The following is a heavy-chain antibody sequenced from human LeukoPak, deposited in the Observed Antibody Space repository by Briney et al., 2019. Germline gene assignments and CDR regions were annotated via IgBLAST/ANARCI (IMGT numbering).Heavy chain of an antibody. V-gene: IGHV4-61*08. D-gene: IGHD5-18*01. J-gene: IGHJ4*02. CDR1: GVSISSGGYY. CDR2: IYYSGST. Sequence: SETLSLTCTVSGVSISSGGYYWSWIRQHPGKGLEWIGYIYYSGSTNYNPSLKSRVTISVDTSKNQFSLKLSSVTAADTAVYYCARHALTYTATYYFDYWGQGTLVTVSS. CDR3: ARHALTYTATYYFDY.